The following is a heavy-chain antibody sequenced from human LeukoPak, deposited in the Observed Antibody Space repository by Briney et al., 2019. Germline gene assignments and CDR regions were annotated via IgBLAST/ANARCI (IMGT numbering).Heavy chain of an antibody. J-gene: IGHJ4*02. V-gene: IGHV3-48*04. CDR3: AREGAGWYYFDY. CDR2: ISSSGSTI. D-gene: IGHD6-19*01. CDR1: GFTFSRCS. Sequence: GGSLRLSCAASGFTFSRCSMNWVRQAPGKGLEWVSYISSSGSTIYYADSVKGRFTISRDNAKNSLYLQMNSLRAEDTAVYYCAREGAGWYYFDYWGQGTLVTVSS.